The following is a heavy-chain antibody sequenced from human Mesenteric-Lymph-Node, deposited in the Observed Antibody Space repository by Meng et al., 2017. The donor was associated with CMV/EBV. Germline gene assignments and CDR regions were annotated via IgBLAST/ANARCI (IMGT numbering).Heavy chain of an antibody. V-gene: IGHV3-7*01. CDR2: IRQDGGEK. J-gene: IGHJ4*02. CDR1: GFTFNTYW. D-gene: IGHD3-3*01. CDR3: ARDRGFFEWSFGDY. Sequence: GGSLRLSCAASGFTFNTYWMTWVRQAPGRGLEWVANIRQDGGEKEYVDSVKGRFTISRDNAKNSLYLQMNSLRADDTAVYYCARDRGFFEWSFGDYWGQGTLVTVSS.